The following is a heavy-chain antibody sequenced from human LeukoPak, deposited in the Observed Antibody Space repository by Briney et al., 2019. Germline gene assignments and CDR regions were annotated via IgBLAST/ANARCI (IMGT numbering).Heavy chain of an antibody. CDR2: INHSGST. CDR1: GGSFSGYY. CDR3: ARVAYSGYEFFDY. D-gene: IGHD5-12*01. Sequence: SETLSLTCAVYGGSFSGYYWSWIRQPPGKGLEWIGEINHSGSTNYNPSLKSRVTISVDTSKNQFSLKLSSVTAADTAVYYCARVAYSGYEFFDYWGQGTLVTVSS. J-gene: IGHJ4*02. V-gene: IGHV4-34*01.